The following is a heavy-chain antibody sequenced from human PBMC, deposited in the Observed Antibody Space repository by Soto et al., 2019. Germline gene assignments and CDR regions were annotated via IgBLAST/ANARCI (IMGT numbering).Heavy chain of an antibody. V-gene: IGHV1-69*13. CDR2: IIPIFGTA. J-gene: IGHJ4*02. CDR1: GGTFSSYA. Sequence: ASVKVSCKASGGTFSSYAISWVRQAPGQGLEWMGGIIPIFGTANYAQKFQGRVTITADESTSTAYMELSSLRSEDTAVYYCARAGYDSSGYYLGVFDYWGQGTLVTVSS. CDR3: ARAGYDSSGYYLGVFDY. D-gene: IGHD3-22*01.